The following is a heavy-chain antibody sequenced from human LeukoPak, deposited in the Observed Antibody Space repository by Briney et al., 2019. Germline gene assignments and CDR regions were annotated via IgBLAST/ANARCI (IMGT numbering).Heavy chain of an antibody. D-gene: IGHD1-26*01. CDR3: ATMARGSYYSDY. Sequence: PSETLSLTCTVSGGSISSYYWSWIRQPPGKGLEWIGYIYYSGSTNYNPSLKSRVTISVDTSKNQFSLKLSSVTAADTAVYYCATMARGSYYSDYWGQGTLVTVSS. CDR1: GGSISSYY. CDR2: IYYSGST. J-gene: IGHJ4*02. V-gene: IGHV4-59*12.